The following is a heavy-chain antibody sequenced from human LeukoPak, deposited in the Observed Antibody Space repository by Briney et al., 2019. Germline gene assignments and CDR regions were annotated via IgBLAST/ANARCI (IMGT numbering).Heavy chain of an antibody. V-gene: IGHV3-30*03. CDR3: ARDGVFGVVKRVSIFDY. CDR1: GFTFSSYG. CDR2: ISYDGSNK. J-gene: IGHJ4*02. Sequence: GGSLRLSCAASGFTFSSYGMHWVRQAPGKGLEWVAVISYDGSNKFYADTVKGRFTVSRDNSKNTLYLQMNSLRAEDTAVYYCARDGVFGVVKRVSIFDYWGQGTLVTVSS. D-gene: IGHD3-3*01.